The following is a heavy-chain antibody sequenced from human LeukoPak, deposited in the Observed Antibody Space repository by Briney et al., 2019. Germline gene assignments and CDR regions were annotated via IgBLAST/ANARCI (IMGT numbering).Heavy chain of an antibody. Sequence: SETLSLTCAVYGGSFSGYYWSWIRQPPGKGLEWIGYIYYSGSTNYNPSLKSRVTISVDTSKNQFSLKLSSVTAADTAVYYCAREEAGFGHFDIWGQGTMVTVSS. D-gene: IGHD3-3*01. V-gene: IGHV4-59*01. J-gene: IGHJ3*02. CDR1: GGSFSGYY. CDR3: AREEAGFGHFDI. CDR2: IYYSGST.